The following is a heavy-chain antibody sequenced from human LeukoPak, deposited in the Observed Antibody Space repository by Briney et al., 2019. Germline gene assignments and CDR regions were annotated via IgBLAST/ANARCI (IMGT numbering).Heavy chain of an antibody. CDR1: GGSISSSSYY. Sequence: SETLSLTCTVSGGSISSSSYYWGWIRQPPGKGLEWIGSIYYSRSTYYNPSLKSRVTISVDTSKNQFSLKLSSVTAADTAVYYCASHSTVTTGGIDYWGQGTLVTVSS. J-gene: IGHJ4*02. CDR2: IYYSRST. V-gene: IGHV4-39*01. D-gene: IGHD4-17*01. CDR3: ASHSTVTTGGIDY.